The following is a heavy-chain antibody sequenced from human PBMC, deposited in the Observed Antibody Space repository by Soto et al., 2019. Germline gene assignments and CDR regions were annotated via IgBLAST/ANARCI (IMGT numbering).Heavy chain of an antibody. CDR3: ARLDTMAVPDY. CDR1: GITFGSRA. Sequence: EVQLLESGGDLIQPGGSLRLSCVASGITFGSRAMSWVRQAPGEGLEWVSSISSSSSYIYYADSVKGRFTISRDNAKNSLYLQMNSLRAEDTAVYYCARLDTMAVPDYWGQGTLVTVSS. V-gene: IGHV3-21*01. D-gene: IGHD3-10*01. J-gene: IGHJ4*02. CDR2: ISSSSSYI.